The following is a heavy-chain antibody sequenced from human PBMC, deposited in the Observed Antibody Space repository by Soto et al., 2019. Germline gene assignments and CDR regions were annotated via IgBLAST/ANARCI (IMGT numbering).Heavy chain of an antibody. Sequence: GESLKISCKGSGYSFTNYWIGWVRQMPGKGLEWMGVIYPGDSGTRYNPSFQGQVTISADKSISTAYLQWSSLKASDTAMYYCARLGPVITYYYYGMDVWGQGTTVTVSS. CDR3: ARLGPVITYYYYGMDV. V-gene: IGHV5-51*01. CDR1: GYSFTNYW. D-gene: IGHD3-16*01. CDR2: IYPGDSGT. J-gene: IGHJ6*02.